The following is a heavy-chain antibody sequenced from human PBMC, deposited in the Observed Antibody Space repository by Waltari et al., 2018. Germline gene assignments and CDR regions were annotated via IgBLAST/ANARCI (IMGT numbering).Heavy chain of an antibody. J-gene: IGHJ4*02. D-gene: IGHD3-22*01. CDR2: IIPIFGTA. CDR3: ASSYYYDSSGYYYFDY. Sequence: VQLVQSGAEVKKPGATVKISCKVSGYTFTDYYMHWVRQAPGQGLEWMGGIIPIFGTANYAQKFQGIVTITADESTSTAYMELSSLRSEDTAVYYCASSYYYDSSGYYYFDYWGQGTLVTVSS. V-gene: IGHV1-69*13. CDR1: GYTFTDYY.